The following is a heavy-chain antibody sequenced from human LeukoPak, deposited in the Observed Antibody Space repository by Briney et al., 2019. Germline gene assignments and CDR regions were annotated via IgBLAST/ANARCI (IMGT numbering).Heavy chain of an antibody. CDR1: GFTFSSYE. D-gene: IGHD5-18*01. CDR3: GRDRVGGRGYSLDY. J-gene: IGHJ4*02. Sequence: GGSLRLSCAAPGFTFSSYEMNWVRQAPGKGLEWVTYISSSGSTIYYADYVKGRFTVSRDNAKNSLYLQMNNLRAEDTALYYCGRDRVGGRGYSLDYLGQGTLVTVSS. CDR2: ISSSGSTI. V-gene: IGHV3-48*03.